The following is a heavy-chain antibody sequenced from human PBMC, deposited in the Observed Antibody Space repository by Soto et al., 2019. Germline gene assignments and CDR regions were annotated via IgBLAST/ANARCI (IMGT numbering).Heavy chain of an antibody. CDR2: ISAYNGNT. CDR1: GYTFTSYG. J-gene: IGHJ6*02. D-gene: IGHD6-6*01. Sequence: ASVKVSCKASGYTFTSYGISWVRQAPGQGLEWMGWISAYNGNTNYAQKLQGRVTMTTDTSTSTAYMELRSLRSDDTAVYYCAREGIAARGNYYYGMDVWGQGTTVTVSS. V-gene: IGHV1-18*01. CDR3: AREGIAARGNYYYGMDV.